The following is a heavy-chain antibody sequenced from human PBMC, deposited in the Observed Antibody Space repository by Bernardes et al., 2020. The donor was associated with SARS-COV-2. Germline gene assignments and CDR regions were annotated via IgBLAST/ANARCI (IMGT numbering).Heavy chain of an antibody. Sequence: GGSLRLSCAASGFTFSSYEMNWVRQAPGKGLEWVSYISSSGSTIYYADSVKGRFTISRDNAKNSLYLQMNSLRAEDTAVYYCAREMKNQYDFWSGYPPQFLGNYYYYGMDVWGQGTTVTVSS. D-gene: IGHD3-3*01. CDR2: ISSSGSTI. CDR1: GFTFSSYE. J-gene: IGHJ6*02. CDR3: AREMKNQYDFWSGYPPQFLGNYYYYGMDV. V-gene: IGHV3-48*03.